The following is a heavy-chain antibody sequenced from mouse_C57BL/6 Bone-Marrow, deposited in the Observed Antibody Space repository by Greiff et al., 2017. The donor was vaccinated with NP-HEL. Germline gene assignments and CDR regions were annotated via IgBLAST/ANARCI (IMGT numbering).Heavy chain of an antibody. J-gene: IGHJ2*01. CDR3: ARLGPRTYFDY. V-gene: IGHV5-6*01. CDR2: ISSGGSYT. D-gene: IGHD4-1*01. CDR1: GFTFSSYG. Sequence: DVQLVESGGDLVKPGGSLKLSCAASGFTFSSYGMSWVRQTPDKRLEWVATISSGGSYTYYPDSVKGRFTISRDNAKNTLYLQMSSLKSEDTAMYYCARLGPRTYFDYWGQGTTLTVSS.